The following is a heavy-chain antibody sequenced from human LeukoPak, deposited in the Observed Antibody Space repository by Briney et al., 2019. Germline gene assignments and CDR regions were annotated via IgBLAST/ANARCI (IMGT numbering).Heavy chain of an antibody. CDR3: AKDFVVAGEKVEFYDY. V-gene: IGHV3-9*01. J-gene: IGHJ4*02. D-gene: IGHD2-15*01. Sequence: PGGSLRLSCAASGFTFDDYAMHWVRQAPGKGLEWVSGISWNSGSIGYADSVKGRFTISRDNAKNSLYLQMNSLRAEDTALYYCAKDFVVAGEKVEFYDYWGQGTLVTVSS. CDR1: GFTFDDYA. CDR2: ISWNSGSI.